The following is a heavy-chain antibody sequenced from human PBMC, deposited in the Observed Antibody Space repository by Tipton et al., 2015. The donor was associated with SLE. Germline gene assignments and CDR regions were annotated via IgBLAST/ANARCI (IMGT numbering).Heavy chain of an antibody. CDR3: AKDKGVKYFDY. CDR1: GFTFSTYG. V-gene: IGHV3-30*02. D-gene: IGHD3-10*01. J-gene: IGHJ4*02. CDR2: ITSDGSDT. Sequence: GSLRLSCAASGFTFSTYGMHWVRQAPGKGLEWVTFITSDGSDTNYADSVKGRFIISRDDSKNTLYLQMNSLRSEDTAVYYCAKDKGVKYFDYWGQGTLVTVSS.